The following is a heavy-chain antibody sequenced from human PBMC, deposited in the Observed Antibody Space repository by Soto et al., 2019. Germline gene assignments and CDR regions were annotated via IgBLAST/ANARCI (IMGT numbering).Heavy chain of an antibody. J-gene: IGHJ4*02. CDR1: GFTFSSFG. CDR2: ISYDGSNK. Sequence: LRLSCAASGFTFSSFGMHWVRQAPGKGLEWVTVISYDGSNKNYTDSVKGRFTISRDNSKKTLYLQMNSVRAEDTAVYYCVKDRGSTIPYYFDFWGQGTLVTVSS. V-gene: IGHV3-30*18. D-gene: IGHD3-10*01. CDR3: VKDRGSTIPYYFDF.